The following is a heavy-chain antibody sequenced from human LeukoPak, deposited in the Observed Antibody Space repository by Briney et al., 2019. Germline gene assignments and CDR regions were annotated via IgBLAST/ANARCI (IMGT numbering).Heavy chain of an antibody. CDR3: ARGGFWSGYNHQFDY. D-gene: IGHD3-3*01. CDR1: GFSFDDYG. Sequence: GGSLRLSCAASGFSFDDYGMSWVRQAPGKGLEWVSGINWNGGSTGYADSVKGRFTISRDNAKNSLYLQINSLRAEDTALYYCARGGFWSGYNHQFDYWGQGTLVTVSS. J-gene: IGHJ4*02. CDR2: INWNGGST. V-gene: IGHV3-20*04.